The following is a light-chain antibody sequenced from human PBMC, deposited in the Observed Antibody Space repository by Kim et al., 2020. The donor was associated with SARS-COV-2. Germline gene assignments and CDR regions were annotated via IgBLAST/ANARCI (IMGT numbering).Light chain of an antibody. J-gene: IGKJ4*01. CDR3: QQRSNWPPLT. CDR1: QSVSSY. CDR2: DAS. Sequence: EIVLTQSPATLSLSPGERATLSCRASQSVSSYLAWYQQKPGQAPRLLIYDASNRATGIPARFSGSGSGTDFTLTISSLEPEDFAVYYCQQRSNWPPLTFGGGTKLEL. V-gene: IGKV3-11*01.